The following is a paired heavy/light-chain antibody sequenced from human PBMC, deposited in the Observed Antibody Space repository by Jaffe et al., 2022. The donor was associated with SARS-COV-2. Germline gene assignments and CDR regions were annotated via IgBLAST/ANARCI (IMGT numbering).Light chain of an antibody. J-gene: IGLJ2*01. CDR1: SSDVGGYNY. CDR2: DVS. V-gene: IGLV2-11*01. Sequence: QSALTQPRSVSGSPGQSVTISCTGTSSDVGGYNYVSWYQQHPDKAPKVMIYDVSKRPSGVPDRFSGSKSGNTASLTISGLQAEDEADYYCCSYVGSFSFVFGGGTKLTVL. CDR3: CSYVGSFSFV.
Heavy chain of an antibody. D-gene: IGHD3-10*01. J-gene: IGHJ5*02. CDR3: AHRGSGSYNRMFDP. CDR2: IYWDDDK. CDR1: GFSLRTSGVG. Sequence: QITLKESGPTLVKPTQALTLTCTFSGFSLRTSGVGVGWIRQPPGKALEWLALIYWDDDKRYSPSLKSRLTVTKDTSRNQVVLTMTDMDPADTATYYCAHRGSGSYNRMFDPWGQGTLVIVSS. V-gene: IGHV2-5*02.